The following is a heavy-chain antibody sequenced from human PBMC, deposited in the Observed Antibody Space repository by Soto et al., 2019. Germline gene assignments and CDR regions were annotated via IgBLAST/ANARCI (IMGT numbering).Heavy chain of an antibody. Sequence: SVKVSCKASGGTFSSYAISWVRQAPGQGLEWMGGIIPIFGTANYAQKFQGRVTITADESTSTAYMELSSLRSEDTAVYYCARASHYYYYDSSGCEGDYWGQGTLVTVSS. CDR1: GGTFSSYA. J-gene: IGHJ4*02. D-gene: IGHD3-22*01. V-gene: IGHV1-69*13. CDR2: IIPIFGTA. CDR3: ARASHYYYYDSSGCEGDY.